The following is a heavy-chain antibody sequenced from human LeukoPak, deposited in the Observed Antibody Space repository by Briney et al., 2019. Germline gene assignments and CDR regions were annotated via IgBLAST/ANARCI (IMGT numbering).Heavy chain of an antibody. CDR2: IYYSGST. D-gene: IGHD2-2*01. J-gene: IGHJ4*02. CDR3: ASMYCSSSSCYPGDY. CDR1: GGSISSYY. V-gene: IGHV4-59*01. Sequence: SETLSLTCTVSGGSISSYYWSWIRQPPGKGLEWIGYIYYSGSTNYNPSLKSRVTISVDTSKNQFSLKLRSVTAADTAVYYCASMYCSSSSCYPGDYWGQGTLVTVSS.